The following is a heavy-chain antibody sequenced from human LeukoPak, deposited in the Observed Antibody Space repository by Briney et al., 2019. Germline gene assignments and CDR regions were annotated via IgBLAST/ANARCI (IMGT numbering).Heavy chain of an antibody. J-gene: IGHJ4*02. CDR3: AKITAANVGGTYRFDY. V-gene: IGHV3-23*01. CDR2: ISGSGGST. CDR1: GFTFSSYA. D-gene: IGHD3-16*02. Sequence: GGSLRLSCAASGFTFSSYAMSWVRQAPGKGLEWVSGISGSGGSTYYADSVKGRFTISRDNSKNTLYLQMNSLRAEDTAVYYCAKITAANVGGTYRFDYWGEGTLVTVSS.